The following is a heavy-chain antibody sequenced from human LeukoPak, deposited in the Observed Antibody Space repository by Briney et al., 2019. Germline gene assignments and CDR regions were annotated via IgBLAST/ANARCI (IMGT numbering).Heavy chain of an antibody. Sequence: PRGSLRLSCAASGFTVSGNYMSWVRQAPGKGLEWVSVIYSGGSTYYADSVKGRFTISRDNSKNTLYLQMNSLRAEDTAVYYCARSYSGSYSRAFDIWGQGTMVTVSS. D-gene: IGHD1-26*01. CDR1: GFTVSGNY. J-gene: IGHJ3*02. CDR3: ARSYSGSYSRAFDI. CDR2: IYSGGST. V-gene: IGHV3-53*01.